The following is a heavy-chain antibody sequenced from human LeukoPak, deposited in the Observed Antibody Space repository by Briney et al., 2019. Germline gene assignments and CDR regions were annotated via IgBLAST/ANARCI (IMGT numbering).Heavy chain of an antibody. CDR1: GFTFDDYA. CDR3: ARDGYCSGGSCHPFDY. V-gene: IGHV3-9*01. CDR2: ISWNSGSI. Sequence: GGSLRLSCAASGFTFDDYAMHWVRQAPGKGLEWVSGISWNSGSIGYADSVKGRFTISRDNAKNSLYLQMNSLRVEDTAVYYCARDGYCSGGSCHPFDYWGQGTLVTVSS. J-gene: IGHJ4*02. D-gene: IGHD2-15*01.